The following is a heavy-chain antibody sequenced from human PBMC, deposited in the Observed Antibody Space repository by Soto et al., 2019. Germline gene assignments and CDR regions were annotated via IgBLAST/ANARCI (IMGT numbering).Heavy chain of an antibody. CDR1: GYTFTSYG. D-gene: IGHD2-2*01. J-gene: IGHJ4*02. CDR2: ISAYNGNT. Sequence: QVQLVQSGAEVKKPGASVKVSCKASGYTFTSYGISWVRQAPGQGLEWMGWISAYNGNTNYAQKLQGRVTMTTDTATSPAYMELRSLRSDDTAVYYCARDLGCSSTSCSRDFDYWGQGTLVTVSS. V-gene: IGHV1-18*01. CDR3: ARDLGCSSTSCSRDFDY.